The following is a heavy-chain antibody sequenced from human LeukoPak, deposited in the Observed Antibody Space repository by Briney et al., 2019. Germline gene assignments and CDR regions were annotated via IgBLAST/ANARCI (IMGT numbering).Heavy chain of an antibody. D-gene: IGHD1-26*01. Sequence: GGSLRLSCAASGFTFSSYGMHWVRQAPGKGLEWVAVISYDGSNKYYADSVKGRFTVSRGNSKNTLYLQMNSLRAEDTAVYYCAKSHFDSGSPGLDAFDIWGQGTMVTVSS. CDR3: AKSHFDSGSPGLDAFDI. J-gene: IGHJ3*02. V-gene: IGHV3-30*18. CDR1: GFTFSSYG. CDR2: ISYDGSNK.